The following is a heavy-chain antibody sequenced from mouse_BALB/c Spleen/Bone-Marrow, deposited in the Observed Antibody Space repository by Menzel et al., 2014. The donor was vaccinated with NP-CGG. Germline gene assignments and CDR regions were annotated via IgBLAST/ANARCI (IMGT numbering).Heavy chain of an antibody. J-gene: IGHJ4*01. CDR2: IYPSDSYT. Sequence: VQLQQSGAELVRPGASVKLSCKASGYTFTSYWINWVKQRPGQGLEWIGNIYPSDSYTNYNQKFKDKATLTVDKSSSTAYMQLSGPTSEDSAVYYCTRRLTGSYAMDYWGQGTSVTVSS. CDR1: GYTFTSYW. D-gene: IGHD4-1*01. CDR3: TRRLTGSYAMDY. V-gene: IGHV1-69*02.